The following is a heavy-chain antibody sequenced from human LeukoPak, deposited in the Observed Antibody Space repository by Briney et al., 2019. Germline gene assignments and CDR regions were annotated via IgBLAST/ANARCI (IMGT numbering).Heavy chain of an antibody. V-gene: IGHV3-33*06. CDR1: GFTFSSYG. CDR2: IWYDGSNK. Sequence: GRSLRLSCAASGFTFSSYGMHWVRQAPGKGLEWVAVIWYDGSNKYYADSVKGRFAISRDNSKNTLYLQMNSLRAEDTAVYYCAKEGGYDTPYYYYMDVWGKGTTVTVSS. CDR3: AKEGGYDTPYYYYMDV. D-gene: IGHD5-12*01. J-gene: IGHJ6*03.